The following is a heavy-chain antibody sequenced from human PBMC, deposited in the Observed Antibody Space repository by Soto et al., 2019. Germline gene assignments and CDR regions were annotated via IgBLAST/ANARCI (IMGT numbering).Heavy chain of an antibody. CDR2: INPTDGTT. D-gene: IGHD2-8*01. V-gene: IGHV1-46*01. CDR3: GRNGHFDY. CDR1: GYIFTSYF. J-gene: IGHJ4*02. Sequence: QVQLVQSGAEVKKPGASVKVSCKASGYIFTSYFMHWVRQAPGLGLEWMGTINPTDGTTNNAQKFQGRVTMTRDTSTDKFYMELGSLRSDVTAVYYWGRNGHFDYCGQGTLVTVSS.